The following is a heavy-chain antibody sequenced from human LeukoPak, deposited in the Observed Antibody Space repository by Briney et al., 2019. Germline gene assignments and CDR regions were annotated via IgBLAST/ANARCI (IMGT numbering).Heavy chain of an antibody. CDR1: GFTFSSYTFSTYA. CDR3: AKGVEDSGIYYYYYMDV. D-gene: IGHD2-15*01. Sequence: PGGSLSLSCAASGFTFSSYTFSTYAMSWVRQAPGQGLEWVSAVSGSGVSTYYADSVKGRFTISRDNSKNTLYLQMNGLRAEDTAVYYCAKGVEDSGIYYYYYMDVWGKGTTVTVSS. J-gene: IGHJ6*03. V-gene: IGHV3-23*01. CDR2: VSGSGVST.